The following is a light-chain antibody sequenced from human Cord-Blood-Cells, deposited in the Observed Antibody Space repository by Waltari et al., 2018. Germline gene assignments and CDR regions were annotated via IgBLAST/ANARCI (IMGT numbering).Light chain of an antibody. V-gene: IGLV3-21*04. Sequence: SYVLTQPPSVSVAPGKTARITCGGNNIGSKSVHWYQQKPGQAPVLVIYYDSDRPSGIPERFSGSNSGNTDTLTISRVEGGDEADYYCQVWDSSSDHVVFGGGTKLTVL. CDR2: YDS. J-gene: IGLJ2*01. CDR1: NIGSKS. CDR3: QVWDSSSDHVV.